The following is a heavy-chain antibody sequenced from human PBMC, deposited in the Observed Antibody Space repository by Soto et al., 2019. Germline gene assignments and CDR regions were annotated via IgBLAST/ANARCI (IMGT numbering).Heavy chain of an antibody. V-gene: IGHV1-2*04. CDR1: GYTFTGYY. CDR2: INPNSGGT. D-gene: IGHD3-3*01. J-gene: IGHJ2*01. CDR3: ARDYSYITISGGATAWGGRDA. Sequence: ASVKVSCKASGYTFTGYYMHWVRQAPGQGLEWMGWINPNSGGTNYAQKFQGWVTMTRDTSISTAYMELSRLRSDDTAVYYCARDYSYITISGGATAWGGRDARGR.